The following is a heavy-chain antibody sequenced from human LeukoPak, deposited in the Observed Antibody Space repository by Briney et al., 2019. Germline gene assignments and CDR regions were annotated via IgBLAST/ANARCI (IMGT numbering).Heavy chain of an antibody. J-gene: IGHJ4*02. V-gene: IGHV3-7*01. Sequence: GGALRLSCAASGFTFSSYSMNWVRQAPGKGLEWVANVNQDGSETHYVDSVKGRFTISRDNAKNSLFLQLNSLRAEDTAVYYCAREATTSRPGDYWGLGTLVTVSS. D-gene: IGHD1-1*01. CDR3: AREATTSRPGDY. CDR1: GFTFSSYS. CDR2: VNQDGSET.